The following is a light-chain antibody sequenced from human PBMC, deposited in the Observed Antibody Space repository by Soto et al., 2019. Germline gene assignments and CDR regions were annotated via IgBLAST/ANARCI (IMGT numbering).Light chain of an antibody. CDR3: KQYKKWPLT. CDR2: GAS. V-gene: IGKV3-15*01. J-gene: IGKJ4*01. Sequence: EIVMTQSPATLSVSPGERATLSFSAIQSVASNLAGYQQNPGQAPRLLIFGASTRATGIPARFAGSGSGTEFTVNISSLQSEDSAVFYCKQYKKWPLTVGGGTKVEIK. CDR1: QSVASN.